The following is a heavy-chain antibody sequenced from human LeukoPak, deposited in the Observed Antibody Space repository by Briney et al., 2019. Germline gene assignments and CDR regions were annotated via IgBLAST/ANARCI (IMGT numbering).Heavy chain of an antibody. D-gene: IGHD3-3*01. CDR1: GFIFSGSA. J-gene: IGHJ4*02. CDR3: TRLLEGPTSFDY. V-gene: IGHV3-73*01. Sequence: GGSLRLFCAVSGFIFSGSAMHGVRQASARGRECVGRNRRKANSYASVYVPWVKGRFTISRDDSKTAAYLQMNTLKPEDTAIYYCTRLLEGPTSFDYWGQGTLVTVSS. CDR2: NRRKANSYAS.